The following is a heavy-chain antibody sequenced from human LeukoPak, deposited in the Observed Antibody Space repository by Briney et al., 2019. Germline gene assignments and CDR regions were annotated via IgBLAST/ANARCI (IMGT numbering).Heavy chain of an antibody. CDR3: ARNADAVRGVRVYNWFDP. V-gene: IGHV4-59*08. CDR1: GGSISSYY. CDR2: IYYSGST. D-gene: IGHD3-10*01. Sequence: PSETLSLTCTVSGGSISSYYWSWIRQPPGKGLEWIGYIYYSGSTNYNPSLKSRVTISVDTSKNQFSLKLSSVTAADTAVYYCARNADAVRGVRVYNWFDPWGRGTLVTVSS. J-gene: IGHJ5*02.